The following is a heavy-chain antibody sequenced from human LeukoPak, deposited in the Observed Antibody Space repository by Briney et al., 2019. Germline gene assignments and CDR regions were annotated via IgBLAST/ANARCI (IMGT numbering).Heavy chain of an antibody. V-gene: IGHV1-69*04. D-gene: IGHD6-19*01. CDR1: GYTFTSYD. Sequence: SVKVSCKASGYTFTSYDISWVRQAPGQGLEWMGRIIPILGIANYAQKFQGRVTITADKSTSTAYMELSSLRSEDTAVYYCARARYIGIAVAVNYWGQGTLVTVSS. CDR3: ARARYIGIAVAVNY. J-gene: IGHJ4*02. CDR2: IIPILGIA.